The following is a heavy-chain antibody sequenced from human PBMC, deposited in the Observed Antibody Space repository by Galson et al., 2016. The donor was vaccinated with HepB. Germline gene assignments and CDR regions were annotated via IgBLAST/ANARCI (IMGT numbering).Heavy chain of an antibody. J-gene: IGHJ4*02. V-gene: IGHV4-39*01. CDR3: GIAPFK. Sequence: SETLSLTCSVSGGPINSRNYYWGWIRQPPGKGLEWFGSFYNYGSTYSNPSLGGRITISVDTSNNQFPLKMISVTAADTAVYDRGIAPFKWGQGTLVIVSS. CDR2: FYNYGST. D-gene: IGHD3-3*02. CDR1: GGPINSRNYY.